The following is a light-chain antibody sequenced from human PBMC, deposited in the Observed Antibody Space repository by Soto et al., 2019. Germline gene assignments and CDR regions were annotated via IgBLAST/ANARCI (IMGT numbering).Light chain of an antibody. CDR2: DAS. Sequence: EVVMTQSPATLSVSPGESATLSCRASQSVNDDVAWYQQKPGQAPRLLIYDASSRATGFPARFSGSGSGTDFTLTIGSLEPEDFAVYYCQQRSEWPRTFGQGTKVEIK. V-gene: IGKV3-11*01. CDR3: QQRSEWPRT. J-gene: IGKJ1*01. CDR1: QSVNDD.